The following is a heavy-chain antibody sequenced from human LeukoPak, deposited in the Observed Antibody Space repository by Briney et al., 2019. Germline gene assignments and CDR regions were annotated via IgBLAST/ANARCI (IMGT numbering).Heavy chain of an antibody. J-gene: IGHJ5*02. D-gene: IGHD3-10*01. Sequence: SETLSLTCAVYGGSFSGYYWSWIRQPPGKGLEWIGEINHSGSTNYNPSLKSRVTISVDTSKNQFSLKLSSVTAADTAVYYCARTERSTMVRGVSNNWFDPWGQGTLVTVSS. CDR2: INHSGST. CDR1: GGSFSGYY. V-gene: IGHV4-34*01. CDR3: ARTERSTMVRGVSNNWFDP.